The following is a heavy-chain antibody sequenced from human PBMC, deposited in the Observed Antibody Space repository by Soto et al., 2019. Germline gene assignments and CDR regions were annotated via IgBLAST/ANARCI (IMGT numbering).Heavy chain of an antibody. J-gene: IGHJ5*02. CDR2: IFYTGST. Sequence: QVQLQESGPGLVRPSETLSLTCTVSGGSISRYFWSWIRQSPGKGLEWIGYIFYTGSTTYNPSLKRRFTISIDTSRIQFSLKLSSLTAADTAVYYCAHFSDLEWFDPWGQGTLVTVSS. V-gene: IGHV4-59*01. CDR3: AHFSDLEWFDP. CDR1: GGSISRYF. D-gene: IGHD2-21*01.